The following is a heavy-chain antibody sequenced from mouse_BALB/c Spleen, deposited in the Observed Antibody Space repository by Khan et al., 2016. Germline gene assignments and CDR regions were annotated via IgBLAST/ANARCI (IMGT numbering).Heavy chain of an antibody. CDR1: GYSITSDYA. J-gene: IGHJ1*01. D-gene: IGHD1-2*01. CDR2: IRYSGST. V-gene: IGHV3-2*02. Sequence: VQLKESGPGLVKPSQSLSLTCTVTGYSITSDYAWNWIRQFPGNNLKWMGYIRYSGSTTYNPSLQRRISITRDTSKNQFFLQLYSVTTEDTATYDCTSFPTATRYCDVGGAGTTVTVSS. CDR3: TSFPTATRYCDV.